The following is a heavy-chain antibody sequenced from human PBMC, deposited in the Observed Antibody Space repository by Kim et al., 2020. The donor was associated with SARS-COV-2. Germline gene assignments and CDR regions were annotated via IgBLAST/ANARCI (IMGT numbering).Heavy chain of an antibody. D-gene: IGHD5-18*01. J-gene: IGHJ6*02. CDR3: ARDSSYGSGYYYYYYGMDV. CDR1: GGSISSYY. Sequence: SETLSLTCTVSGGSISSYYWSWIRQPPGKGLEWIGYIYYSGSTNYNPSLKSRVTISVDTSKNQFSLKLSSVTAADTAVYYCARDSSYGSGYYYYYYGMDVWGQGTTVTVSS. CDR2: IYYSGST. V-gene: IGHV4-59*13.